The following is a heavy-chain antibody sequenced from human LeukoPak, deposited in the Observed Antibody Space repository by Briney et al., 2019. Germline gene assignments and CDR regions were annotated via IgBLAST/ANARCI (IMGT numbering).Heavy chain of an antibody. J-gene: IGHJ5*02. CDR1: GGSISSGGYY. Sequence: SETLSLTCTVSGGSISSGGYYWSWIRQHPGKGLEWIGYIYYSGSTYYNPSLKSRVTISVDTSKNQFSLKLSSVTAADTAVYYCARGTHRYYDFWSGYPNWFDPWGQGTLVTVSS. V-gene: IGHV4-31*03. CDR3: ARGTHRYYDFWSGYPNWFDP. D-gene: IGHD3-3*01. CDR2: IYYSGST.